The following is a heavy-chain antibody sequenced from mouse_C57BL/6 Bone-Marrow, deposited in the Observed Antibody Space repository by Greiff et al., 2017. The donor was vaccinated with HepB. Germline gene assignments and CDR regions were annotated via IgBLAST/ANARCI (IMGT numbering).Heavy chain of an antibody. J-gene: IGHJ4*01. Sequence: EVHLVESGGGLVQPGGSLKLSCAASGFTFSDYGMAWVRQAPRKGPEWVAFISNLAYSIYYADTVTGRFTISRENAKNTLYLEMSSLRSEDTAMYYCARHKGNPYYAMDYWGQGTSVTVSS. CDR3: ARHKGNPYYAMDY. D-gene: IGHD2-1*01. V-gene: IGHV5-15*01. CDR2: ISNLAYSI. CDR1: GFTFSDYG.